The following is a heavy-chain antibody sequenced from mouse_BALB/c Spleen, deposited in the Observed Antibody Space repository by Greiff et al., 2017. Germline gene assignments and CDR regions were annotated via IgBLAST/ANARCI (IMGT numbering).Heavy chain of an antibody. CDR3: AREDDYRAMDY. CDR1: GFSLTSYG. V-gene: IGHV2-9*02. Sequence: VQLVESGPGLVAPSQSLSITCTVSGFSLTSYGVHWVRQPPGKGLEWLGVIWAGGSTNYNSALMSRLSISKDNSKSQVFLKMNSLQTDDTAMYYCAREDDYRAMDYWGQGTSVTVSS. J-gene: IGHJ4*01. CDR2: IWAGGST. D-gene: IGHD2-4*01.